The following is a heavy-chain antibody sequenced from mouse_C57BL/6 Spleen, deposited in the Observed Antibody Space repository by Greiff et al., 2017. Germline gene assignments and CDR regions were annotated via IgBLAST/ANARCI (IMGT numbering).Heavy chain of an antibody. D-gene: IGHD3-2*02. CDR3: ARSGSSGYAMDY. V-gene: IGHV1-52*01. CDR1: GYTFTSYW. Sequence: QVQLQQPGAELVRPGSSVKPSCKASGYTFTSYWMHWVKQRPIQGLEWIGNIDPSDSETHYNQKFKDKATLTVDKSSSTAYMQLSSLTSEDSAVYYCARSGSSGYAMDYWGQGTSVTVSS. CDR2: IDPSDSET. J-gene: IGHJ4*01.